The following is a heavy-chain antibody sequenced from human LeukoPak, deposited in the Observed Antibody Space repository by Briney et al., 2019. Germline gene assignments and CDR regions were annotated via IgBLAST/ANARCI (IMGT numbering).Heavy chain of an antibody. CDR3: ARDDSSSWLRGYYYYMDV. CDR2: MNPNSGNT. CDR1: GYTFTSYD. Sequence: ASLKVSCKASGYTFTSYDINWVRQATGQGLEWMGWMNPNSGNTGYAQKFQGRVTMTRNTSISTAYMELSSLRSEDTAVYYCARDDSSSWLRGYYYYMDVWGKGTTVTVSS. D-gene: IGHD6-13*01. J-gene: IGHJ6*03. V-gene: IGHV1-8*01.